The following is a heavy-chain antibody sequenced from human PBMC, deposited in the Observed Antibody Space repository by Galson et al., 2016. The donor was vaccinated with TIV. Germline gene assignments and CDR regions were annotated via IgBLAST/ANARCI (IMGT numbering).Heavy chain of an antibody. J-gene: IGHJ4*02. Sequence: LRLSCAASGFAFRSFWMSWVRQAPGKGLEWVANIEEDGSETYYVDSVKGRFTISRDNAKNSLHLQMNSLRAEDTAVYYCFIGHYSDSWGQGTLVTVSS. D-gene: IGHD3-16*02. CDR2: IEEDGSET. CDR3: FIGHYSDS. CDR1: GFAFRSFW. V-gene: IGHV3-7*01.